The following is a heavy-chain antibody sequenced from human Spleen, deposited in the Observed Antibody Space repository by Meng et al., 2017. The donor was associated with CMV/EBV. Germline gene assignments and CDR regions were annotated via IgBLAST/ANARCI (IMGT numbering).Heavy chain of an antibody. CDR2: INPNSGGT. Sequence: VQSGAEVRKSVASVTVSCKASEYTFTGYYMHWVRQAPGQGLEWMGWINPNSGGTNYAQKFQGRVTMTRDTSISTAYMELSRLRSDDTAVYYCARVLAKLRFNWFDPWGQGTLVTVSS. CDR3: ARVLAKLRFNWFDP. D-gene: IGHD5-12*01. V-gene: IGHV1-2*02. CDR1: EYTFTGYY. J-gene: IGHJ5*02.